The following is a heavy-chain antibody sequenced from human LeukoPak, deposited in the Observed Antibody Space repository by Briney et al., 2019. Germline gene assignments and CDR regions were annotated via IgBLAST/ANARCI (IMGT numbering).Heavy chain of an antibody. CDR3: ARDAEYYYDSSAIGSFDY. CDR1: GGSISSGGYY. J-gene: IGHJ4*02. CDR2: IYYSGST. D-gene: IGHD3-22*01. Sequence: SETLSLTCTVSGGSISSGGYYWSWIRQHPGKGLEWIGYIYYSGSTYSHPSLKSRVTISVDTSKNQFSLKLSSVTAADTAVYYCARDAEYYYDSSAIGSFDYWGQGTLVTVSS. V-gene: IGHV4-31*03.